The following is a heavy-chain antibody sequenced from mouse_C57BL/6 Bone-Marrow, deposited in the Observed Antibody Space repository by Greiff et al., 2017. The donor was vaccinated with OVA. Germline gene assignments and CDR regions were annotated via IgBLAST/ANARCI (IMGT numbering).Heavy chain of an antibody. V-gene: IGHV1-53*01. J-gene: IGHJ2*01. D-gene: IGHD2-1*01. CDR2: INPSNGGT. CDR1: GYTFTSYW. Sequence: QVQLQQPGTELVKPGASVKLSCKASGYTFTSYWMHWVKQRPGQGLEWIGNINPSNGGTNYNEKFKSKATLTVDKSSSTAYMRLSSLTSEDSAVYYCARGEHGNYPYFDYWGQGTTLTVSS. CDR3: ARGEHGNYPYFDY.